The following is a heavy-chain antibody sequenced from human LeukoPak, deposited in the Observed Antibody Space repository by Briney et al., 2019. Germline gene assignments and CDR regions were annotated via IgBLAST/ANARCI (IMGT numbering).Heavy chain of an antibody. Sequence: GGSLRLSCAASGFTFSSYSMNWVRQAPGKGLEWVSSISSSSSYIYYADSVMGRFTISRDNSKNTLYLQMNSLRAEDTAVYYCARDIRSIVGAYYYYYGMDVWGQGTTVTVSS. CDR2: ISSSSSYI. CDR1: GFTFSSYS. D-gene: IGHD1-26*01. CDR3: ARDIRSIVGAYYYYYGMDV. J-gene: IGHJ6*02. V-gene: IGHV3-21*01.